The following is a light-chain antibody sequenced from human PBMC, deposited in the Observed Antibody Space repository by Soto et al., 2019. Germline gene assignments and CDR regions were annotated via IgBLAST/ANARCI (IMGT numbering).Light chain of an antibody. Sequence: EVVMTQSPATVSVSPGEGVTLSCRASQTISNDLAWYQQKPGQAHRLLIYGASTRATGVPDRFSGGGSGTESNLSISCRQSEEFAFYYCKQNNKWPPVTFGGGTKVGIK. V-gene: IGKV3-15*01. CDR3: KQNNKWPPVT. J-gene: IGKJ4*01. CDR2: GAS. CDR1: QTISND.